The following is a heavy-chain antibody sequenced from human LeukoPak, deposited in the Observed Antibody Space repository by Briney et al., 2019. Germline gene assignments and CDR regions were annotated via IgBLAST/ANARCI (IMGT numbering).Heavy chain of an antibody. CDR1: GFTFSSYA. V-gene: IGHV3-23*01. CDR2: ISSSGGST. D-gene: IGHD2/OR15-2a*01. CDR3: AKKGYYSLYYYYYMDV. Sequence: GGSLRLSCAASGFTFSSYAMSWVRQAPGKGLEWVSAISSSGGSTYYADSVKGRFTISRDNSKNTLYLQMNSLRAEDTAVYYCAKKGYYSLYYYYYMDVWGKGTTVTVSS. J-gene: IGHJ6*03.